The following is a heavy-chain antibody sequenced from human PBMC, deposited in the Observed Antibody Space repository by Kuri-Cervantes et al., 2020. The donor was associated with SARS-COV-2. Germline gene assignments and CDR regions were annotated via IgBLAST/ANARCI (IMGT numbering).Heavy chain of an antibody. Sequence: GSLRLSCTVSGGSISSYYWSWIRQPPGKGLEWIGYIYYSGSTNYNPSLKSRVTISVDTSKNQFSLKLSSVTAADTAVYYCARAPADSSGWYYYYYYYMDVWGKGTTVTVSS. V-gene: IGHV4-59*12. D-gene: IGHD6-19*01. CDR2: IYYSGST. CDR3: ARAPADSSGWYYYYYYYMDV. CDR1: GGSISSYY. J-gene: IGHJ6*03.